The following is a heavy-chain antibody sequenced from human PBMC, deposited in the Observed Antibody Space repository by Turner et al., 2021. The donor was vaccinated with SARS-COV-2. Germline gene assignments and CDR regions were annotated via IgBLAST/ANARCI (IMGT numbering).Heavy chain of an antibody. V-gene: IGHV3-23*01. CDR2: IAAGADYT. CDR3: ARVASYYFDGRLWVGPLDT. D-gene: IGHD3-9*01. CDR1: GFGFGYPI. J-gene: IGHJ5*01. Sequence: QLFESGGGLEESGKSLRLSCVASGFGFGYPIMAWVRQAPGKGLEFVSSIAAGADYTFYSDSVRGRFAVSRDNLKNTLYLEMNSLRVGDSALYYCARVASYYFDGRLWVGPLDTWGQGTLVSVS.